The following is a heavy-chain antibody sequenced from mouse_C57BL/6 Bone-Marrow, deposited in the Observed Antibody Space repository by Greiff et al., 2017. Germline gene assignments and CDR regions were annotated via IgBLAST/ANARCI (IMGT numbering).Heavy chain of an antibody. D-gene: IGHD2-1*01. CDR1: GYSFTGYF. J-gene: IGHJ2*01. V-gene: IGHV1-20*01. CDR2: INPYNGDT. Sequence: EVQVVESGPELVKPGDSVKISCKASGYSFTGYFMNWVMQSHGKSLAWIGRINPYNGDTFYNQKFKGKATLTVDKSSSTAHMELRSLTSEDSAVYYCARSDGNYPYFDYWGQGTTLTVSS. CDR3: ARSDGNYPYFDY.